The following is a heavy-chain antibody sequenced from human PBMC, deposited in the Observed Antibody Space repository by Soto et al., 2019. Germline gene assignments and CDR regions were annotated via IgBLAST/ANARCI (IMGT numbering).Heavy chain of an antibody. Sequence: GGSLRLSCAASGFTFSSYAMSWVRQAPGKGLEWVSAISGSGGSTYYADSVKGRFTISRDNSKNTLYLQMNSLRAEDTAVYYCAKEFFYSSGWYPKLLCFDYWGQGTLVTVSS. J-gene: IGHJ4*02. D-gene: IGHD6-19*01. V-gene: IGHV3-23*01. CDR3: AKEFFYSSGWYPKLLCFDY. CDR2: ISGSGGST. CDR1: GFTFSSYA.